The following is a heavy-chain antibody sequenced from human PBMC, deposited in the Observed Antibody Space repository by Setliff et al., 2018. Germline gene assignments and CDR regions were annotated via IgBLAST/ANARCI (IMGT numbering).Heavy chain of an antibody. CDR2: INHSGST. D-gene: IGHD3-22*01. V-gene: IGHV4-39*07. CDR3: AVAHDSSGYTSGY. J-gene: IGHJ4*02. CDR1: GGSISSSTYH. Sequence: PSETLSLTCTVSGGSISSSTYHWRWIRQPPGKGLEWIGEINHSGSTNYNPSLKSRVTISVDTSKNQFSLKLSSVTAADTAVYYCAVAHDSSGYTSGYWGQGTLVTVSS.